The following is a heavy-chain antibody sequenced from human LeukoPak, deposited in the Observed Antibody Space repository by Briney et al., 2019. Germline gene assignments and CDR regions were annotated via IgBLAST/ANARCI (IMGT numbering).Heavy chain of an antibody. J-gene: IGHJ4*02. CDR3: ARDHREGPGL. Sequence: GGSLRLSCEASEFTFTNYAMNGCRQSPGEGLDWVSAISSSGVGLHSADSAKGRSPIFRDSLKNPFYLQMKTLRAEATPIYYWARDHREGPGLWGQRTLVAHSS. CDR1: EFTFTNYA. D-gene: IGHD3/OR15-3a*01. V-gene: IGHV3-23*01. CDR2: ISSSGVGL.